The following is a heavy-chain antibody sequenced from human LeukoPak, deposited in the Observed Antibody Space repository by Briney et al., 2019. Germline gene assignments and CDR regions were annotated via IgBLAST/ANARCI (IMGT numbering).Heavy chain of an antibody. V-gene: IGHV3-21*01. CDR3: ARDTALSDFDY. CDR2: ISSSGHYM. J-gene: IGHJ4*02. D-gene: IGHD4-17*01. CDR1: GFTFSSYS. Sequence: GGSLRLSCAASGFTFSSYSMNWVRQAPGKGLQWVSSISSSGHYMYYADSVKGRFTIPRDNAKNSLYLHMNSLRAEDTAVYYCARDTALSDFDYWGQGTLVTVSS.